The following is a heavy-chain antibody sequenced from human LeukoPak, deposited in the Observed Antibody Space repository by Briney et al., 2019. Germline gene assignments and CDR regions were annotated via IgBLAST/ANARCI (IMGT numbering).Heavy chain of an antibody. CDR2: MNPNSGNT. V-gene: IGHV1-8*03. J-gene: IGHJ3*02. CDR3: ARGIEDGDAFDI. CDR1: GYTFTSYD. D-gene: IGHD5-24*01. Sequence: ASVKVSCKASGYTFTSYDINWVRQATGQGLEWMGWMNPNSGNTGYAQKFQGRVTITRNTSISTAYMELSSLRSEDTAVYYCARGIEDGDAFDIWGQGTMVTVSS.